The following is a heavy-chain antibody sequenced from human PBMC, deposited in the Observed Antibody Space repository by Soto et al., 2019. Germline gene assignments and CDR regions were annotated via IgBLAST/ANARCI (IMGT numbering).Heavy chain of an antibody. V-gene: IGHV3-21*01. CDR2: ISSSSSYI. CDR3: ARAMGATPLYYYYGMDV. Sequence: EVQLVESGGGLVKPGGSLRLSCAASGFTFSSYSMNWVRQAPGKGLEWVSSISSSSSYIYYADSVKGRFTISRDNAKNSLYLQMSSLRAEDTAVYYCARAMGATPLYYYYGMDVWGQGTTVTVSS. CDR1: GFTFSSYS. J-gene: IGHJ6*02. D-gene: IGHD1-26*01.